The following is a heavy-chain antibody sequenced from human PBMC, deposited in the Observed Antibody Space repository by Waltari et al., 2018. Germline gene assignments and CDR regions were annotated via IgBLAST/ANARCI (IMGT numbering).Heavy chain of an antibody. J-gene: IGHJ4*02. CDR3: ASLLVYSGSYDY. V-gene: IGHV3-21*01. Sequence: EVQLVESGGGLVKPGASLRLSCAASGFTFSSYSMNWVRQAPGKGLGWVSSISSSSSYIYYADSVKGRFTISRDNAKNSLYLQMNSLRAEDTAVYYCASLLVYSGSYDYWGQGTLVTVSS. CDR2: ISSSSSYI. D-gene: IGHD1-26*01. CDR1: GFTFSSYS.